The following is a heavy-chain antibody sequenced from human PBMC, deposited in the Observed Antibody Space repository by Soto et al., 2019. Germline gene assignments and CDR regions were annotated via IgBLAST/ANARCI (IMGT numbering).Heavy chain of an antibody. D-gene: IGHD1-26*01. CDR3: AKALRWEPQFDY. CDR2: ISGSGGST. V-gene: IGHV3-23*01. J-gene: IGHJ4*02. Sequence: VGSLRLSCAASGFTFSSYAMSWVRQAPGKGLEWVSAISGSGGSTYYADSVKGRFTISRDNSKNTLYLQMNSLRAEDTAVYYCAKALRWEPQFDYWGQGTLVTVSS. CDR1: GFTFSSYA.